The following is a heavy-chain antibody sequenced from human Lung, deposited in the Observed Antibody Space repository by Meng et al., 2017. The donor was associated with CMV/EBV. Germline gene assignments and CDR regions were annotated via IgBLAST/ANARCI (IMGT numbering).Heavy chain of an antibody. J-gene: IGHJ4*02. CDR3: AREAGRDGYATPKFDY. V-gene: IGHV4-31*03. CDR1: GCSIGSGGYY. Sequence: QVQRQESVPGLVKPSPTLSLTCTVSGCSIGSGGYYWSWIRQHPGKGLEWIGYIYYTGSTFYNPSLKSRVTISVDTSKNQFSLKLIPATAADTAVYYCAREAGRDGYATPKFDYWGQGTLVTVSS. D-gene: IGHD5-24*01. CDR2: IYYTGST.